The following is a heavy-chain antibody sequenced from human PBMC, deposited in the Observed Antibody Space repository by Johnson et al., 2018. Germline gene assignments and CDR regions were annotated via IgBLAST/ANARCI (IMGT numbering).Heavy chain of an antibody. CDR1: GYTFSDHW. J-gene: IGHJ3*01. V-gene: IGHV5-51*03. CDR3: ATKIVAANDAFDF. Sequence: VQLVQSGAELKKPGESLKISCQGSGYTFSDHWIGWVRHLPGKGLEWMGLIFPGDSDTRNSPSFQGQVTMSVDKSISTAYLQWSSLKASDTAMYYCATKIVAANDAFDFWGQGTMVTVSS. CDR2: IFPGDSDT. D-gene: IGHD5-12*01.